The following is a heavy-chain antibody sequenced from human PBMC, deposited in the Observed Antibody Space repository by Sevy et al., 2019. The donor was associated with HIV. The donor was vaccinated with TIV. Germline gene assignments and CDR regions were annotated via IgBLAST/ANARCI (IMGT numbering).Heavy chain of an antibody. CDR3: AKDRAGITIFGMLAY. CDR2: INGGGGTT. Sequence: GGSLRLSCAASGFTFSNYAMSWVRQAPGKGLEWVSGINGGGGTTYYADSVKGRFTLSRDNSKNTLYLQMNSLRAEDTAVYYCAKDRAGITIFGMLAYWGQGTLVTVSS. D-gene: IGHD3-3*01. V-gene: IGHV3-23*01. J-gene: IGHJ4*02. CDR1: GFTFSNYA.